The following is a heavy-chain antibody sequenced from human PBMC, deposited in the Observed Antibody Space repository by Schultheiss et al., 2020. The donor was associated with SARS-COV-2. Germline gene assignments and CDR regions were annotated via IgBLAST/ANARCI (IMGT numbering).Heavy chain of an antibody. Sequence: GESLKISCTASGFTFGDFAMSWFRQAPGKGLEWVGFIRSKAYGGTTEYAASVKGRFTISRDDSKSIAYLQMNSLRAEDTAVYYCARDQYYDFWTPGYWGQGTLVTVSS. V-gene: IGHV3-49*03. CDR1: GFTFGDFA. J-gene: IGHJ4*02. D-gene: IGHD3-3*01. CDR2: IRSKAYGGTT. CDR3: ARDQYYDFWTPGY.